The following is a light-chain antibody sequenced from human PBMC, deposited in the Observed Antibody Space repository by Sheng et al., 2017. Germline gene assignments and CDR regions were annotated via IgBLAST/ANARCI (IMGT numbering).Light chain of an antibody. Sequence: EIVLTQSPGTLSLSPGERATLSCRASQSVSSSYLAWYQQKPGQAPRLLIYGASIRATGIPDRFSGSGSGTEFTLTIGRLEPEDFAVYYCQQYGKTFGQGTKVDIK. V-gene: IGKV3-20*01. CDR2: GAS. CDR3: QQYGKT. J-gene: IGKJ1*01. CDR1: QSVSSSY.